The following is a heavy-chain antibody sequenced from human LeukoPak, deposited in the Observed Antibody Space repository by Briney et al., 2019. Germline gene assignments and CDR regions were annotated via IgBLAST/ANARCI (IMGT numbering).Heavy chain of an antibody. V-gene: IGHV3-21*01. CDR3: ASPGYLSGYSTTWYPFQH. J-gene: IGHJ1*01. CDR2: ISSGSGYI. D-gene: IGHD6-13*01. Sequence: GGSLRLSCAASGFTFSSYSMNWVRQAPGKGLEWVSSISSGSGYIYYAASVEGRFTISRDNAENSLYLQMSSLRAEDTAVYYCASPGYLSGYSTTWYPFQHWGQGTLVTVSS. CDR1: GFTFSSYS.